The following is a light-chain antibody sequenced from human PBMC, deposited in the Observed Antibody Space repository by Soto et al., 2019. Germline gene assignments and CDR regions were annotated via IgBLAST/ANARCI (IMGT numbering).Light chain of an antibody. Sequence: DIVMTQTPLSLSVTPGQPAFISCKSSQSLLHSDGRTYLYWYLQKPGQPPQLLIYEVSNRFAGVPYRFSGSGSGTDFTLNISRVEAEDFGFYYCLQSIYLFRTFGQGTKVEIK. CDR3: LQSIYLFRT. J-gene: IGKJ1*01. CDR1: QSLLHSDGRTY. V-gene: IGKV2D-29*01. CDR2: EVS.